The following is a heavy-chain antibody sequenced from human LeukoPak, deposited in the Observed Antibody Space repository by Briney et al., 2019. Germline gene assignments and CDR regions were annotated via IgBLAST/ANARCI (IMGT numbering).Heavy chain of an antibody. CDR1: GGSISSGGYY. J-gene: IGHJ2*01. Sequence: PSQTLSLTCTVSGGSISSGGYYWSWIRQHPGKGLEWIGYIYYSGSTYYNPSLKSRVTVSVDTPKNQFSLKLSSVTAADSAVYYCARAARQGFTMIVVPFFYFDLWGRGTLVTVSS. D-gene: IGHD3-22*01. CDR2: IYYSGST. V-gene: IGHV4-31*03. CDR3: ARAARQGFTMIVVPFFYFDL.